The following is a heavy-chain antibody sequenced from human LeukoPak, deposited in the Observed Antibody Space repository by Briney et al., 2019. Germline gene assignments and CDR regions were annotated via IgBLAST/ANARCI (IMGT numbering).Heavy chain of an antibody. Sequence: PGGSLRLSCAASGFTVSSNYMSWVRQAPGKGLEWVSVIYSGGSTYYADSVKGRFTISRDNSKNTLYLQMNSLRAEDTAVYYCAKGPIAVAALLYFQHWGQGTLVTVSS. CDR1: GFTVSSNY. CDR3: AKGPIAVAALLYFQH. V-gene: IGHV3-66*01. J-gene: IGHJ1*01. D-gene: IGHD6-19*01. CDR2: IYSGGST.